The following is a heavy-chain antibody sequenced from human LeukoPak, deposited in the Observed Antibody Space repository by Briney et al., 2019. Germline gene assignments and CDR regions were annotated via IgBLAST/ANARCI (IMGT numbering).Heavy chain of an antibody. CDR3: ARENYYDSSGYFDY. V-gene: IGHV3-21*01. J-gene: IGHJ4*02. CDR2: ISSSSSYI. CDR1: GFTFSSYS. Sequence: GGSLRLSCAASGFTFSSYSMNWVRQAPGKGPEWVSSISSSSSYIYYADSVKGRFTISRDNAKNSLYLQMNSLRAEDTAVYYCARENYYDSSGYFDYWGQGTLVTVSS. D-gene: IGHD3-22*01.